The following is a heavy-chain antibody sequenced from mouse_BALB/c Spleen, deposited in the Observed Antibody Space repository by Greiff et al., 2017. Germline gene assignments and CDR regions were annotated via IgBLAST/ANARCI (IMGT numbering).Heavy chain of an antibody. CDR2: IRLKSNNYAT. D-gene: IGHD1-1*02. CDR1: GFTFSNYW. V-gene: IGHV6-6*02. J-gene: IGHJ4*01. CDR3: TRQRDYGYYAMDY. Sequence: EVKLVESGGGLVQPGGSMKLSCVASGFTFSNYWMNWVRQSPEKGLEWVAEIRLKSNNYATHYAESVKGRFTISRDDSKSSVYLQMNNLRAEDTGIYYCTRQRDYGYYAMDYWGQGTSVTVSS.